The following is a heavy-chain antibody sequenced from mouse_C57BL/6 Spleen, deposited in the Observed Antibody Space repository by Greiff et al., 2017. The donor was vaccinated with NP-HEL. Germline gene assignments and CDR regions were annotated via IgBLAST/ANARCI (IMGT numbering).Heavy chain of an antibody. V-gene: IGHV1-55*01. CDR1: GYTFTSYW. D-gene: IGHD3-2*02. CDR3: ARDSSGYPSN. J-gene: IGHJ2*01. Sequence: QVQLQQSGAGLVKPGASVKMSCKASGYTFTSYWITWVKQRPGQGLEWIGDIYPGSGSTNYNEKFKSKATLTVDTSSSTAYMQLSSLTSEDSAVYYCARDSSGYPSNWGQGTTLTVSS. CDR2: IYPGSGST.